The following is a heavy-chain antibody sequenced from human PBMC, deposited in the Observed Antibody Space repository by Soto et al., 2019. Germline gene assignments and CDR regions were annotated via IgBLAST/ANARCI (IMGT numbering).Heavy chain of an antibody. Sequence: EVQLLESGGGLVQPGGSLRLSCTASGFTFSSYPMTWVRQAPGKGLEWVSAIDGTGAYIYYINSVKGRFTISRDNSKYTLYLQMNSLRAEDTAVYYCARNMAKPTYDSWGQGTLVTVSP. V-gene: IGHV3-23*01. CDR3: ARNMAKPTYDS. CDR1: GFTFSSYP. CDR2: IDGTGAYI. J-gene: IGHJ5*01. D-gene: IGHD1-1*01.